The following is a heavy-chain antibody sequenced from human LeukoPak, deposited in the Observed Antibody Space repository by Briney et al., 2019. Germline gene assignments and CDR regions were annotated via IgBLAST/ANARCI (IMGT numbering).Heavy chain of an antibody. CDR3: ARGIVGATPSGY. CDR1: GYTFSGYY. D-gene: IGHD1-26*01. CDR2: INPNSGGT. V-gene: IGHV1-2*02. J-gene: IGHJ4*02. Sequence: ASVKVSCKASGYTFSGYYMHWVRQAPGQGLEWMGWINPNSGGTNYAQKFQGRVTMTRDTSISTAYMELSRLRSDDTAVYYCARGIVGATPSGYWGQGTLVTVSS.